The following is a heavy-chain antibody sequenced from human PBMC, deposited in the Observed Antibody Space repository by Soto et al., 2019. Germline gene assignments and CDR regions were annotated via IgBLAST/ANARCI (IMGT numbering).Heavy chain of an antibody. CDR3: TRVPTPVPAAIDI. V-gene: IGHV3-72*01. J-gene: IGHJ3*02. CDR2: IRNEANSYTA. CDR1: GFTFNNAW. Sequence: PGGSLRLSCAASGFTFNNAWMNWVRQAPGKGLDWVGRIRNEANSYTAVYAASVTGRFTMSRDDSKNSLYLQMDSLKTVDTAVYYCTRVPTPVPAAIDIWGQGTMVTVSS. D-gene: IGHD2-15*01.